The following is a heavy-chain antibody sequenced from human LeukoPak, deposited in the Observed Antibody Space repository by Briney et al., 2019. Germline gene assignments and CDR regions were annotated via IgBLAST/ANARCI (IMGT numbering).Heavy chain of an antibody. V-gene: IGHV3-21*06. CDR3: ARVTRNSGVFDV. J-gene: IGHJ3*01. CDR2: ISSSSSHI. Sequence: GGSLRLSCAASGFTFSTYSMIWVRQAPGKGLEWVSSISSSSSHIYYTDSVMGRFTVSRDNARSSLDLQMNSLRVEDTGVYYCARVTRNSGVFDVWGLGTMVTVSS. CDR1: GFTFSTYS. D-gene: IGHD1-14*01.